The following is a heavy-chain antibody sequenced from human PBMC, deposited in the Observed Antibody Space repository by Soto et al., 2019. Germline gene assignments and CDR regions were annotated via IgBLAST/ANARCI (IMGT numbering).Heavy chain of an antibody. CDR3: ARGGLVVVADLGWFDP. CDR2: INSDGSST. Sequence: EVQLVESGGGLVQPGGSLRLSCAASGFTFSSYWMHWVRQAPGKGLVWVSRINSDGSSTSYADSVKGRFTISRDNAKNTLYLQMYSLRAEDTAVYYCARGGLVVVADLGWFDPWGQGTLVTVSS. V-gene: IGHV3-74*01. J-gene: IGHJ5*02. CDR1: GFTFSSYW. D-gene: IGHD2-15*01.